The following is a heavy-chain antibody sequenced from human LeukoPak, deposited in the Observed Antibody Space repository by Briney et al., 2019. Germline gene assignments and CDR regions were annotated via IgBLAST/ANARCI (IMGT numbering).Heavy chain of an antibody. CDR1: GGSINNGGYY. V-gene: IGHV4-31*03. CDR3: ARDLGYRNFDY. D-gene: IGHD3-16*01. Sequence: SQTLSLTCTVSGGSINNGGYYWSWIRQHPRKGLEWIGYIYYSGSSYYNPSLRSRVTISVDTSKNQFSLKLSSVTAADTAVYYCARDLGYRNFDYWGQGTLVTVSS. CDR2: IYYSGSS. J-gene: IGHJ4*02.